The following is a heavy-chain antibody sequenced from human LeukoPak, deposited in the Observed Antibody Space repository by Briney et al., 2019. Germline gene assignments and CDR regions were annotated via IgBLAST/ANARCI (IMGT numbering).Heavy chain of an antibody. CDR2: ISDIGGI. CDR3: AGHHPRNTVDF. V-gene: IGHV4-59*08. CDR1: GGSISSYY. J-gene: IGHJ4*02. Sequence: SETLSLTCTVSGGSISSYYWSWIRRPPGKGLEWIAYISDIGGINYNPSLKSRVTISLDTSKNQFSLKLSSVTAADTAVYYCAGHHPRNTVDFWGQGTLVTVSS. D-gene: IGHD2/OR15-2a*01.